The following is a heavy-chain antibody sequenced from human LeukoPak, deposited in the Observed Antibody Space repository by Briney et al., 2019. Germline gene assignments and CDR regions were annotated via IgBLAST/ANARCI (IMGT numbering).Heavy chain of an antibody. J-gene: IGHJ1*01. CDR1: GFTFSSYA. Sequence: GGSLRLSCAASGFTFSSYAMSWVRQAAGKGLEWVSAISGSGGSTYYADSVKGRFTISRDNSKNTLYLQMNSLRAEDTAVYYCAKGLYGGKERSEYFQHWGQGTLVTVSS. V-gene: IGHV3-23*01. CDR2: ISGSGGST. CDR3: AKGLYGGKERSEYFQH. D-gene: IGHD4-23*01.